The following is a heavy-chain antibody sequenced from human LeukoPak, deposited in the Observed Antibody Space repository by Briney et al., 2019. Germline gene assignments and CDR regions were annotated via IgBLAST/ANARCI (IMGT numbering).Heavy chain of an antibody. CDR2: IYTSGST. Sequence: SETLSLTCTVSGGSISIYYWSWIRQPAGKGLEWIGRIYTSGSTNYNPSLKSRVTISVDTSKNQFSLKLSSVTAADTAVYYCARHTSLSSAAHDYWGQGTLVTVSS. CDR3: ARHTSLSSAAHDY. V-gene: IGHV4-4*07. D-gene: IGHD6-13*01. CDR1: GGSISIYY. J-gene: IGHJ4*02.